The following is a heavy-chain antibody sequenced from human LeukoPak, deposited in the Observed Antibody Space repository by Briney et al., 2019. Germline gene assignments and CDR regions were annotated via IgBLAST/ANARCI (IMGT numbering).Heavy chain of an antibody. CDR1: GGSISSGGYS. CDR2: IYHSGST. Sequence: TLSLTCAVSGGSISSGGYSWSWIRQPPGKGLEWIGYIYHSGSTYYNPSLKSRVTISVDRSKNQFSLKLSSVTAADTAVYYCASHTVTHSFGYWGQGTLVTVSS. V-gene: IGHV4-30-2*01. J-gene: IGHJ4*02. CDR3: ASHTVTHSFGY. D-gene: IGHD4-17*01.